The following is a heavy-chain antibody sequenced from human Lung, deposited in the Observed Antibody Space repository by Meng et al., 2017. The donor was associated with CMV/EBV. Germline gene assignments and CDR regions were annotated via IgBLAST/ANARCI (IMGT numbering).Heavy chain of an antibody. CDR1: GFTFSTFA. D-gene: IGHD3-10*01. V-gene: IGHV3-23*01. Sequence: GESLKISCAASGFTFSTFAMSWVRQAPGKGLEWVSAISGSGGSTYYADSVKGRFTISRDNSKNTLYLQMNSLRAEGTAVYYCAKRLGGLLSSDADLGYWGQGTLVTVS. J-gene: IGHJ4*02. CDR2: ISGSGGST. CDR3: AKRLGGLLSSDADLGY.